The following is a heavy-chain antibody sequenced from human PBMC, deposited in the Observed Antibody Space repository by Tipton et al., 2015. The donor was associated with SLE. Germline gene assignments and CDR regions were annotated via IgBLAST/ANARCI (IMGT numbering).Heavy chain of an antibody. V-gene: IGHV1-18*01. CDR3: AREATAMGPFDY. CDR2: ISAYNGNT. Sequence: QSGAEVKKPGASVKVSCKVSGHTFIGYYLHWVRQAPGQGLEWMGWISAYNGNTNYAQKLQGRVTMTTDTSTSTAYMELSSLRSDDTAVYYCAREATAMGPFDYWGQGTLVTVSS. CDR1: GHTFIGYY. J-gene: IGHJ4*02. D-gene: IGHD5-18*01.